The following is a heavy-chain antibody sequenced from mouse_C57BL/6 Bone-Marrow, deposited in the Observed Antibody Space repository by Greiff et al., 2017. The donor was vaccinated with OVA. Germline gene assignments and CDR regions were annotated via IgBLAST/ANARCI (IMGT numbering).Heavy chain of an antibody. Sequence: VQLVESGPGLVAPSQSLSITCTVSGFSLTSYGVSWVRQPPGKGLEWLGVIWGDGSTNYHSALISRLSTSKDNSKNQVFFKLNILQTDDTAAYYCAKYCYGSWAMDYWGQGTSVTVSS. J-gene: IGHJ4*01. CDR3: AKYCYGSWAMDY. D-gene: IGHD1-1*01. CDR1: GFSLTSYG. CDR2: IWGDGST. V-gene: IGHV2-3*01.